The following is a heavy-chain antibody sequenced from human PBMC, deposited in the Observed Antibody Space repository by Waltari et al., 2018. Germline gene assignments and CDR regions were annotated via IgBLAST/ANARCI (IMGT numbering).Heavy chain of an antibody. D-gene: IGHD3-9*01. Sequence: QLQLQESGPGLVKPSETLSLTCTVSGGSISSSSYYWGWIRQPPGKGLEWIGSIYYSGSTYSNPSLKSRVTISVDTSKNQFSLKLSSVTAADTAVYYCARQFDWMLAWDYWGQGTLVTVSS. CDR2: IYYSGST. J-gene: IGHJ4*02. V-gene: IGHV4-39*01. CDR1: GGSISSSSYY. CDR3: ARQFDWMLAWDY.